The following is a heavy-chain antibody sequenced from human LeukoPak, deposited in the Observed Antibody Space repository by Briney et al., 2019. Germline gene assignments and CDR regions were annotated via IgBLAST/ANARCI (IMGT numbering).Heavy chain of an antibody. CDR2: ISAYNGNT. CDR3: ARDLISRWELPNDAFDI. D-gene: IGHD1-26*01. Sequence: ASVKVSCKASGYTFTSYGISWVRQAPGQGLEWMGWISAYNGNTNYAQKLQGRVTMTTDTSTSTAYMELRSLRSDDTAVYYCARDLISRWELPNDAFDIWGQRTMVTVSS. J-gene: IGHJ3*02. V-gene: IGHV1-18*01. CDR1: GYTFTSYG.